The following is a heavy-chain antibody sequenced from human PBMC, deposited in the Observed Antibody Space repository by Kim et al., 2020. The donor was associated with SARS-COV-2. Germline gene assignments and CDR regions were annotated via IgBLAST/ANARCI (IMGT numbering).Heavy chain of an antibody. Sequence: YNDYAVSVNSRITINPDTSKNQFSLQMNSVTPEDTAVYYCAREGRGVIGYWGQGTLVTVSS. D-gene: IGHD3-10*01. CDR2: YN. CDR3: AREGRGVIGY. J-gene: IGHJ4*02. V-gene: IGHV6-1*01.